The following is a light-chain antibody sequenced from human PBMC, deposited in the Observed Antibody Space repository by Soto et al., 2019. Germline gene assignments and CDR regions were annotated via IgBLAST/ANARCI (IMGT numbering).Light chain of an antibody. CDR2: SNN. CDR3: AAWDDSLNAAV. CDR1: SSNIGSNS. Sequence: QSVLTQPPSASGTPGQRVTISCSGSSSNIGSNSVNWYQQLPGPAPKLLIYSNNQRPSGVPDRFSGSKSGTSASLAISGLQAEDEADYYCAAWDDSLNAAVFGGGTKLTVL. J-gene: IGLJ3*02. V-gene: IGLV1-44*01.